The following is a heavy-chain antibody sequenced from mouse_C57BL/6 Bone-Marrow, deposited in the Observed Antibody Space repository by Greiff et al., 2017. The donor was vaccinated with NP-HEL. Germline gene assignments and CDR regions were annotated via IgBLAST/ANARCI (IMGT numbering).Heavy chain of an antibody. CDR1: GFTFSDAW. D-gene: IGHD3-2*01. CDR3: TLRQAWFAY. CDR2: ISNKANNPAS. V-gene: IGHV6-6*01. Sequence: EVKVEESGGGLVQPGGSMKLSCAASGFTFSDAWMDWVRQSPGQGLEWVGEISNKANNPASYYAVSVKGRFTISRDDSKSSVYLQTNSLRAEDTGIYYCTLRQAWFAYWGQGTLVTVSA. J-gene: IGHJ3*01.